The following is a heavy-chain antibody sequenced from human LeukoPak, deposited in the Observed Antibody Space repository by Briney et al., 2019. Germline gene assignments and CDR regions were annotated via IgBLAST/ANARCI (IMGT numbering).Heavy chain of an antibody. Sequence: GESLKTSCKGSGYSFTSYWIGWVRQMPGKGLEWMGIIYPGDSDTRYSPSFQGQVTISADKSISTAYLQWSSLKASDTAMYCCASFSSSWYRLSWGQGTLVTVSS. J-gene: IGHJ5*02. CDR3: ASFSSSWYRLS. D-gene: IGHD6-13*01. CDR2: IYPGDSDT. CDR1: GYSFTSYW. V-gene: IGHV5-51*01.